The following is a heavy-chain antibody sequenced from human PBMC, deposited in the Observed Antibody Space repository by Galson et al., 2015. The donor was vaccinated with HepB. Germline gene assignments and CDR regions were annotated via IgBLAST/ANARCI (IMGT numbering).Heavy chain of an antibody. CDR3: AKDGGGYCSSTSCSPNWFDP. Sequence: SLRLSCAASGFTFSSYGMHWVRQAPGKGLEWVAVISYDGSNKYYADSVKGRFTISRDNSKNTLYLQMNSLRAEDTAVYYCAKDGGGYCSSTSCSPNWFDPWGQGTLVTVSS. D-gene: IGHD2-2*01. J-gene: IGHJ5*02. CDR1: GFTFSSYG. V-gene: IGHV3-30*18. CDR2: ISYDGSNK.